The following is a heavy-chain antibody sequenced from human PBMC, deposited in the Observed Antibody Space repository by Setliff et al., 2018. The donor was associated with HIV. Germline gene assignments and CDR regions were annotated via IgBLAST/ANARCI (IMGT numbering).Heavy chain of an antibody. D-gene: IGHD5-18*01. CDR3: ARGSRGYSYAYYYYYMDV. V-gene: IGHV4-59*11. J-gene: IGHJ6*03. Sequence: SETLSLTCSIFYGSINNHYWTWIRQPPGKGLEWIGYINYRGNTYYNPSVKSRVTISMDTSKNQFSLRLDSVTAADTAVYYCARGSRGYSYAYYYYYMDVWGKGTTVTAP. CDR2: INYRGNT. CDR1: YGSINNHY.